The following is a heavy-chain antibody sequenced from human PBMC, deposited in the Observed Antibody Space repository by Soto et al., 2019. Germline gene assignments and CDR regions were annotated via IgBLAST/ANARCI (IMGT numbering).Heavy chain of an antibody. CDR1: GGSISSDSYY. J-gene: IGHJ6*02. CDR2: ISYSGST. V-gene: IGHV4-39*01. Sequence: SETLSLTCTVSGGSISSDSYYWGWIRQSPEKGLEWIASISYSGSTYYNPTLKSRLIISADTSKSQFSLKLSSVTAADTAVYYCGRAHRDLQQLVHYYYSMDVWGQGTSVT. CDR3: GRAHRDLQQLVHYYYSMDV. D-gene: IGHD6-13*01.